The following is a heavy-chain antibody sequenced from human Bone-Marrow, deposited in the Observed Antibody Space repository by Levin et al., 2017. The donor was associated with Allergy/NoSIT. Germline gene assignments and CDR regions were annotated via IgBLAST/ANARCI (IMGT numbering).Heavy chain of an antibody. CDR1: GFTFSNAW. CDR3: TTDFPPPPSEYQLSTRLEPNLYNWFDP. D-gene: IGHD2-2*01. Sequence: GGSLRLSCAASGFTFSNAWMSWVRQAPGKGLEWVGRIKSKTDGGTTDYAAPVKGRFTISRDDAKNTLYLQMNSLKTEDTAVYYCTTDFPPPPSEYQLSTRLEPNLYNWFDPWGQGTLVTVSS. V-gene: IGHV3-15*01. J-gene: IGHJ5*02. CDR2: IKSKTDGGTT.